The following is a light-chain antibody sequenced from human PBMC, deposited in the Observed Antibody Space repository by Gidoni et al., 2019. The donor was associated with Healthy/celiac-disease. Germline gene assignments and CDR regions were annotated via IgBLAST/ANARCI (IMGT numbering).Light chain of an antibody. CDR2: GAS. CDR1: QSVSRN. CDR3: QQYNNWLPLT. V-gene: IGKV3-15*01. Sequence: EIVMTQSPATLSVSPGERATLSCRASQSVSRNLAWYQQKPGQAPRLLIYGASTRATGIPARFSGSGSGTEFTLTISSLQSEDFAVYYCQQYNNWLPLTFXGXTKVEIK. J-gene: IGKJ4*01.